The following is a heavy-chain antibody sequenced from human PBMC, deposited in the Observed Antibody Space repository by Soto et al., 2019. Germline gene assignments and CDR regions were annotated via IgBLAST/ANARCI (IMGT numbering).Heavy chain of an antibody. V-gene: IGHV4-31*03. CDR1: GGSISSGGYY. D-gene: IGHD2-21*01. Sequence: SETLSLTCTVSGGSISSGGYYWNWIRQHSGKGLEWIGYIYYIGSTYYNPSLKSRVTISLDTSKNQFSLKLSSVTAADTAVYYCARRAVVAVTGSLDNWLDPWGQGILVTVSS. CDR3: ARRAVVAVTGSLDNWLDP. CDR2: IYYIGST. J-gene: IGHJ5*02.